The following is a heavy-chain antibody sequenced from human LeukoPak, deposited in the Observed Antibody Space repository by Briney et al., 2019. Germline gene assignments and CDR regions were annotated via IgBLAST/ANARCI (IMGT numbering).Heavy chain of an antibody. CDR2: ISGSGGST. V-gene: IGHV3-23*01. J-gene: IGHJ4*02. CDR3: ARGGGGGYYFDF. Sequence: GGSLRLSCAASGFTFSSFGMTWVRQAPGKGLEWVSAISGSGGSTYYADSVKGRFTISRDNAKNSLYLQMNSLRAEDTAVYYCARGGGGGYYFDFWGQGTLVTVSS. CDR1: GFTFSSFG. D-gene: IGHD3-22*01.